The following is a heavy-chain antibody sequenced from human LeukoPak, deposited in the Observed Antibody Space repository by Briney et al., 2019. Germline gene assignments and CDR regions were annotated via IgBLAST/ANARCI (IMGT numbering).Heavy chain of an antibody. CDR1: GFTFSSYW. CDR2: IKQDGSGK. CDR3: ARDRTIAVAGMGYYYYMDV. J-gene: IGHJ6*03. Sequence: GGSLRLSCAASGFTFSSYWMSWVRQAPGEGLEWVANIKQDGSGKYYVDSVKGRFTISRDNAKNSLYLQMNSLRAEDTAVYYCARDRTIAVAGMGYYYYMDVWGKGTTVTVSS. D-gene: IGHD6-19*01. V-gene: IGHV3-7*01.